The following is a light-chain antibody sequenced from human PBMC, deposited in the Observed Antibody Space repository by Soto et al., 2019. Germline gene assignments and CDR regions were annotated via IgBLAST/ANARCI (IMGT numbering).Light chain of an antibody. CDR1: QSVSSNY. Sequence: EIVLAQSPGTLSLSPGERATLSCRASQSVSSNYLAWYQQKPGQAPSLLIYGASSRATGIPDRFSGSGSGTDFTLTISRLEPEDFAVYYCQQYGSSPLTLGGGTKVEIK. V-gene: IGKV3-20*01. J-gene: IGKJ4*01. CDR3: QQYGSSPLT. CDR2: GAS.